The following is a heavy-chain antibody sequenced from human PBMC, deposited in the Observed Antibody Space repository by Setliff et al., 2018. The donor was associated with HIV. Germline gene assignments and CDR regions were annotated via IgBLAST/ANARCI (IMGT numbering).Heavy chain of an antibody. CDR3: ASLNGSESPYIYYYYMDV. CDR1: GGSISTSRYY. D-gene: IGHD3-10*01. Sequence: SKTLSLTCTVSGGSISTSRYYWGWIRQPPGKGLEWIGSINYRGNTYYNPSLTSRAAIFVDTSKNQISLKLSSVTAADTAVYYCASLNGSESPYIYYYYMDVWGKGTTVTVSS. J-gene: IGHJ6*03. V-gene: IGHV4-39*01. CDR2: INYRGNT.